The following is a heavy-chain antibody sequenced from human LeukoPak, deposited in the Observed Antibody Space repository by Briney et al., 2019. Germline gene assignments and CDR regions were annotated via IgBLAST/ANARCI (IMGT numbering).Heavy chain of an antibody. J-gene: IGHJ5*02. D-gene: IGHD6-19*01. CDR2: IYYSGST. CDR3: ARSQARLGWFDP. V-gene: IGHV4-4*02. Sequence: SETLSLTCAVSGGSISSSNWWSWVRQPPGKGLEWIGSIYYSGSTYYSPSLKSRVTISLDTSKNQFSLKLSSVTAADTAVYYCARSQARLGWFDPWGQGTLVTVSS. CDR1: GGSISSSNW.